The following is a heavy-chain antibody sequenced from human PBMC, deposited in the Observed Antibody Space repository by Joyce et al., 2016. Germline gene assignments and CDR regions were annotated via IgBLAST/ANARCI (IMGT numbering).Heavy chain of an antibody. Sequence: EVQLVESGGGLVKPGGSLRLSCAASGFTFSSYSMSWVRQAPGKVLEWVSSLSSSSSYIKYTDLVRGRFTISRDNAKNSLYLQMNSLRGEDTAVYYCAMSSYTNGIFDYWGQGTLVTVSS. CDR1: GFTFSSYS. J-gene: IGHJ4*02. V-gene: IGHV3-21*01. D-gene: IGHD2-8*01. CDR3: AMSSYTNGIFDY. CDR2: LSSSSSYI.